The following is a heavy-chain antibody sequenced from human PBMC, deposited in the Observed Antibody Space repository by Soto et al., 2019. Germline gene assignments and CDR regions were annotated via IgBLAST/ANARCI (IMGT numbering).Heavy chain of an antibody. CDR2: IRSKAYGGTT. CDR3: TRDRNRYYDFWSGYYPYDY. D-gene: IGHD3-3*01. V-gene: IGHV3-49*03. CDR1: GFTFGDYA. Sequence: GGSLRLSCTASGFTFGDYAMSWFRQAPGKGLEWVGFIRSKAYGGTTEYAASVKGRFTISRDDSKSIAYLQMNSLKTEDTAVYYCTRDRNRYYDFWSGYYPYDYWGQGTLVTVSS. J-gene: IGHJ4*02.